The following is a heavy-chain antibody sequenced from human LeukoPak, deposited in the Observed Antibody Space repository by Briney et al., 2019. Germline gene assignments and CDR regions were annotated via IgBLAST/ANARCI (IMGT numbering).Heavy chain of an antibody. CDR1: GFTFDDYA. Sequence: GGSLRLSCAASGFTFDDYAMHWVRQAPGKGLEWVSAISGSGGSTYYADSVKGRFTISRDNSKNTLYLQMNSLRAEDTAVYYCAKVGPSIAARPDYFDYWGQGTLVTVSS. CDR2: ISGSGGST. CDR3: AKVGPSIAARPDYFDY. D-gene: IGHD6-6*01. J-gene: IGHJ4*02. V-gene: IGHV3-23*01.